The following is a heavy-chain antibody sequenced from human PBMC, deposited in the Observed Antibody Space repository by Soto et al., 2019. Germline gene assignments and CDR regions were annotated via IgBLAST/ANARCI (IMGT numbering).Heavy chain of an antibody. CDR2: INVTNGNT. J-gene: IGHJ6*02. CDR1: GGTFSSYA. D-gene: IGHD2-15*01. Sequence: GASVKVSCKASGGTFSSYAISWVRQAPGQGLEWMGGINVTNGNTKFSQKFQGRVTITRDTFASTAYMELSSLRSEDTAVFYCARFIGGAYGMDVWGQGTTVTVSS. CDR3: ARFIGGAYGMDV. V-gene: IGHV1-3*01.